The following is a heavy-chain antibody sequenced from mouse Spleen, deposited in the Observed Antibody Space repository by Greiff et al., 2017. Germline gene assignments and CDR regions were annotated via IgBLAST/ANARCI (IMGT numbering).Heavy chain of an antibody. CDR2: IRNKANGYTT. CDR1: GFTFTDYY. J-gene: IGHJ2*01. V-gene: IGHV7-3*02. Sequence: EVQGVESGGGLVQPGGSLRLSCATSGFTFTDYYMSWVRQPPGKALEWLGFIRNKANGYTTEYSASVKGRFTISRDNSQSILYLQMNTLRAEDSATYYCARDSLYGNYEDYWGQGTTLTVSS. D-gene: IGHD2-1*01. CDR3: ARDSLYGNYEDY.